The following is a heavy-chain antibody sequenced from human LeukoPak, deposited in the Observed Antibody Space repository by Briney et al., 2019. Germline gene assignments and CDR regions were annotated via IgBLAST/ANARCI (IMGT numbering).Heavy chain of an antibody. D-gene: IGHD5-18*01. CDR2: FDPEDGET. CDR1: GYTLTELS. CDR3: ARDQGRQGYSYGYLPHY. V-gene: IGHV1-24*01. Sequence: ASVKVSCKVSGYTLTELSMHWVRQAPGKGLEWMGGFDPEDGETIYAQKFQGRVTITRDTSASTAYMELSSLRSEDTAVYYCARDQGRQGYSYGYLPHYWGQGTLVTVSS. J-gene: IGHJ4*02.